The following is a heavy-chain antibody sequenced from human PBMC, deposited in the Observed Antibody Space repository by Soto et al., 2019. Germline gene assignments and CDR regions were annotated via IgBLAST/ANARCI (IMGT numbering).Heavy chain of an antibody. CDR1: GISFSSSNW. Sequence: QVQLQESGPGLVKPSGTLSLTCAVSGISFSSSNWWSWVRQPPGKGLEWIGEVYHGGSTNYNPSRKSRVTRSVDKSKNQCSLKLSSVTAADTAVYYCARDEDTALGIWGQGTLLTVSS. D-gene: IGHD5-18*01. CDR3: ARDEDTALGI. V-gene: IGHV4-4*02. J-gene: IGHJ4*02. CDR2: VYHGGST.